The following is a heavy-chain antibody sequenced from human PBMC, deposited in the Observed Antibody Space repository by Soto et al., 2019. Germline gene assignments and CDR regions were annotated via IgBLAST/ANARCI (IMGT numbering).Heavy chain of an antibody. V-gene: IGHV1-18*01. CDR1: GYTFTSYG. D-gene: IGHD1-26*01. J-gene: IGHJ6*02. Sequence: QVQLVQSGAEVKKPGASVKVSCKASGYTFTSYGISWVRQAPGQGLEWMGWISAYNGNTNYAQKLQGRVTMTTDTSTSAAYMELRSLRSDDTAVYYCARGSGSYHDRTGYYYYGMDVWGQGTTVTVSS. CDR3: ARGSGSYHDRTGYYYYGMDV. CDR2: ISAYNGNT.